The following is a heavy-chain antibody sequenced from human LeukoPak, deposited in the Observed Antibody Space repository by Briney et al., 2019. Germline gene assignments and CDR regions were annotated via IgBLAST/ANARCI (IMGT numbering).Heavy chain of an antibody. CDR2: IYYSGST. CDR1: GGSISSYY. D-gene: IGHD3-3*01. V-gene: IGHV4-59*01. CDR3: ARSIRDFWSGYYIPYYYYGMDV. J-gene: IGHJ6*02. Sequence: PSETLSLTCTVSGGSISSYYWSWIRQPPGKGLEWIGYIYYSGSTNYNPSLKSRVTISVDTSKNQFSLKLSSVTAADTAVYYCARSIRDFWSGYYIPYYYYGMDVWGQGTTVTVSS.